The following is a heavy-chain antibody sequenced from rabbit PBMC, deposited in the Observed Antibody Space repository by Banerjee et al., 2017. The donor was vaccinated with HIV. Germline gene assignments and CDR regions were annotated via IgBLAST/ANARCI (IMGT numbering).Heavy chain of an antibody. CDR3: ARGDVIVDYYFNL. J-gene: IGHJ4*01. Sequence: QEQLEESGGDLVKPEGSLTLTCTASGFSFSSSYWICWVRRAPGKGLEWIGCIYTVSGSTYYASWAKGRFTISKTSSTTVDLKMTSLTAADTATYFCARGDVIVDYYFNLWGPGTLVTVS. CDR2: IYTVSGST. D-gene: IGHD7-1*01. V-gene: IGHV1S45*01. CDR1: GFSFSSSYW.